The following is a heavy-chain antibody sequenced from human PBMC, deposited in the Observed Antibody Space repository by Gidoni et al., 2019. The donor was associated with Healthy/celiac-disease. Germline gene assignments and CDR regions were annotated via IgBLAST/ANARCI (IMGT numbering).Heavy chain of an antibody. J-gene: IGHJ4*02. D-gene: IGHD5-12*01. CDR2: IRSKAYGGTT. CDR1: GFTFGDYA. V-gene: IGHV3-49*05. CDR3: TRGVVATIVWGGGDY. Sequence: EVQLVESGGGLVKPGRSLRLSCTASGFTFGDYAMSWFRQAPGKGLEWVGFIRSKAYGGTTEYAASVKGRFTISRDDSKSIAYLQMNSLKTEDTAVYYCTRGVVATIVWGGGDYWGQGTLVTVSS.